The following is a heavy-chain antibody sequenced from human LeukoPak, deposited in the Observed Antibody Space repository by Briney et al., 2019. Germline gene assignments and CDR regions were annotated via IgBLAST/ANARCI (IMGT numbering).Heavy chain of an antibody. J-gene: IGHJ6*03. CDR2: ISGSGGST. CDR3: AKTAGWVVAATYYYYMDV. CDR1: GFTFSSYA. Sequence: GGSLRLSCAASGFTFSSYAMSWVRQAPGKGLGWVSAISGSGGSTYYADSVKGRFTISRDNSKNTLYLQMNSLRAEDTAVYYCAKTAGWVVAATYYYYMDVWGKGTTVTVSS. V-gene: IGHV3-23*01. D-gene: IGHD2-15*01.